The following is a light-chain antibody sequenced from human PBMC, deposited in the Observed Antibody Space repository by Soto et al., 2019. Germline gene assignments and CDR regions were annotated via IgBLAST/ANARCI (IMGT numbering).Light chain of an antibody. J-gene: IGKJ1*01. Sequence: IVLTQSPVTLAVSPGESAVLSCRASQSVSTSLAWYQHKPGKAPRLFIYDASKRAPGIPARFTGSGSGAHFTLTISSLEPEDIAVYYCQVRDVWPSFGQGTTV. V-gene: IGKV3-11*01. CDR3: QVRDVWPS. CDR1: QSVSTS. CDR2: DAS.